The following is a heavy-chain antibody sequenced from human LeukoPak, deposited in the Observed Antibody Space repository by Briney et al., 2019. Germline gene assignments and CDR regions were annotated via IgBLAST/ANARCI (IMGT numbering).Heavy chain of an antibody. D-gene: IGHD3-3*01. CDR2: ISAYNGNT. V-gene: IGHV1-18*01. CDR1: GYTFTSYG. Sequence: ASVKVSCKASGYTFTSYGISWVRQAPGQGLEWMGWISAYNGNTNYAQKFQGRVTMTTDTSTSTAYMELRSLRSDDTAVYYCARDGYVLRFLEWLPTTGYYYMDVWGKGTTVTVSS. CDR3: ARDGYVLRFLEWLPTTGYYYMDV. J-gene: IGHJ6*03.